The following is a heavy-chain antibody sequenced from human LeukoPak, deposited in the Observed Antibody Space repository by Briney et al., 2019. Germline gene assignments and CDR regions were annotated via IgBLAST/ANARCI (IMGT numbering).Heavy chain of an antibody. CDR1: GYTFTGYY. CDR3: ARLHGGGIAARLDY. V-gene: IGHV1-2*02. Sequence: ASVKVSCKASGYTFTGYYMHWVRRAPGQGLEWMGLINPNSGGTNYAQKFQGRVTMTTDTSTSTAYMELRSLRSDDTAVYYCARLHGGGIAARLDYWGQGTLVTVSS. J-gene: IGHJ4*02. CDR2: INPNSGGT. D-gene: IGHD6-6*01.